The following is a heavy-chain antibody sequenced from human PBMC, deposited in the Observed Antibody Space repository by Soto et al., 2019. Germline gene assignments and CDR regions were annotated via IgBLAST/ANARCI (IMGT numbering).Heavy chain of an antibody. D-gene: IGHD3-10*01. J-gene: IGHJ5*02. Sequence: QVQLVESGGGVVQPGRSLRLSCAASGFTFSSYGMHWVRQAPGKGLEWVAVIRYDGSNKYYADSVKGRFTISRDNSKNTLNLQMNRLRAEDTAVYYCARGWKATMVRGVIGGDWFDPWGQGTLVTVSS. V-gene: IGHV3-33*01. CDR1: GFTFSSYG. CDR3: ARGWKATMVRGVIGGDWFDP. CDR2: IRYDGSNK.